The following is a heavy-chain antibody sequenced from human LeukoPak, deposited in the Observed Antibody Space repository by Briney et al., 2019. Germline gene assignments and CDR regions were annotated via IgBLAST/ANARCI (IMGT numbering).Heavy chain of an antibody. V-gene: IGHV1-69*13. CDR3: ARTTRGGDYYDFWSGYQNT. CDR2: IIPIFGTA. CDR1: GGTFSSYA. D-gene: IGHD3-3*01. J-gene: IGHJ5*02. Sequence: GASVKVSCKASGGTFSSYAISWVRQAPGQGLEWMGGIIPIFGTANYAQKLQGRVTITADESTSTAYMELSSLRSEDTAVYYCARTTRGGDYYDFWSGYQNTWGQGTLVTVSS.